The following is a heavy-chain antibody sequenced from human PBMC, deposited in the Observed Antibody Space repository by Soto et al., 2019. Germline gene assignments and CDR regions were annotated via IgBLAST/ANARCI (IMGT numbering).Heavy chain of an antibody. CDR1: GFTFVDYA. CDR3: AKDSYSSGWSAFDY. J-gene: IGHJ4*02. D-gene: IGHD6-19*01. CDR2: ISWNSGSI. V-gene: IGHV3-9*01. Sequence: EVQLVESGGGLVQPVRSLRLFCAASGFTFVDYAMHWVRQAPGKGLEWVSGISWNSGSIGYSDAVKGRFTISRDNAKNSLYLQMNSLRAGDTALYYCAKDSYSSGWSAFDYWGQGTLVTVFS.